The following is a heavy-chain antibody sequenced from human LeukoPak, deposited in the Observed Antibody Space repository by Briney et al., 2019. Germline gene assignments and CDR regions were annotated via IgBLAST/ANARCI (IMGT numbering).Heavy chain of an antibody. D-gene: IGHD2-15*01. V-gene: IGHV3-49*04. CDR2: IRSKAYGGTT. CDR3: TRRVYCSGGSCYDY. J-gene: IGHJ4*02. Sequence: PGGSLRLSCTASGFTLGDYAMSWVRQAPGKGLEWVGFIRSKAYGGTTEYAASVKGRFTISRDESKSIAYLQMNSLKTEDTAVYYCTRRVYCSGGSCYDYWGQGTLVTVSS. CDR1: GFTLGDYA.